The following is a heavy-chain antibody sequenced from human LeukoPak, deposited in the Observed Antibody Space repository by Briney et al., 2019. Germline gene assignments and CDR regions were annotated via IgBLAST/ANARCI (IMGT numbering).Heavy chain of an antibody. V-gene: IGHV3-74*01. CDR2: IKYDGSAT. D-gene: IGHD3-10*01. CDR3: ARDPGRYYFDY. J-gene: IGHJ4*02. CDR1: GFTFSNYW. Sequence: GGSLRLSCAASGFTFSNYWMHWIRQVPGKGLVWVSHIKYDGSATNYADSVKGRFTISRDNSKNTLYPQMNSLRAEDTAVYYCARDPGRYYFDYWGQGTLVTVSS.